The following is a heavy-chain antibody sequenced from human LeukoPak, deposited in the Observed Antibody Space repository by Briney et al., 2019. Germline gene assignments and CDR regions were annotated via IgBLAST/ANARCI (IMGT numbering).Heavy chain of an antibody. J-gene: IGHJ6*03. Sequence: GASVKVSCKASGYTFTGYYMHWVRQAPGQGLEWMGWINPNSGGTNYAQKFQGRVTMTRDTSISTAYMELSRLRSEDTAVYYCARGLSGYQRIYYYYYMDVWGKGTTVTISS. D-gene: IGHD5-12*01. CDR2: INPNSGGT. CDR1: GYTFTGYY. V-gene: IGHV1-2*02. CDR3: ARGLSGYQRIYYYYYMDV.